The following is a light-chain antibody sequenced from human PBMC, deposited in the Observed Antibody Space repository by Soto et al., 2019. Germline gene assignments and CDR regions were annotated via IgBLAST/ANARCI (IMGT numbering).Light chain of an antibody. CDR1: QSVSSN. J-gene: IGKJ1*01. V-gene: IGKV3-15*01. CDR2: AAS. CDR3: QQYNNWPV. Sequence: EIVMTQSPATLSVSPGERATLSCRASQSVSSNLAWYQQKPGQAPRLLICAASTRATGIPARFSGSGSGTEFTLTISSLQSEDFAVYYCQQYNNWPVFGQGTKVDIK.